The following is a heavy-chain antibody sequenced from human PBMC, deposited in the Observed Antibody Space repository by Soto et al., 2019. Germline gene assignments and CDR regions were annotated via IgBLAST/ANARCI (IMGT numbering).Heavy chain of an antibody. CDR1: GYTFTSYG. D-gene: IGHD6-19*01. V-gene: IGHV1-18*01. Sequence: QVQLVQSGAEVKKPGASVKVSCKASGYTFTSYGISWVRQAPGQGLEWMGWISAYNGNTNDAQKRQGRVTMTTDTYTSTAYMELRSLRFDDSAVYYCASALAVGLVYYWCQGTLVTVSS. CDR2: ISAYNGNT. J-gene: IGHJ4*02. CDR3: ASALAVGLVYY.